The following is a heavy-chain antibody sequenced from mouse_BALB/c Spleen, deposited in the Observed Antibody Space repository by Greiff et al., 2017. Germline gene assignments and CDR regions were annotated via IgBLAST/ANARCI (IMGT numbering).Heavy chain of an antibody. CDR1: GYTFTSYW. Sequence: QVQLQQPGAELVKPGASVKLSCKASGYTFTSYWMHWVKQRPGQGLEWIGEINPSNGRTNYNEKFKSKATLTVDKSSSTAYMQLSSLTSEDSAVYYWARSSYGNYGGDYWGQGTSVTVAS. J-gene: IGHJ4*01. CDR2: INPSNGRT. V-gene: IGHV1S81*02. CDR3: ARSSYGNYGGDY. D-gene: IGHD2-1*01.